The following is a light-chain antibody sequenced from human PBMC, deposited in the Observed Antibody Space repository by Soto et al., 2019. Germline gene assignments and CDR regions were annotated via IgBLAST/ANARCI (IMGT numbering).Light chain of an antibody. CDR3: AACEDSLSGVV. CDR1: SSNIGSNY. Sequence: QSVLTQPPSASGTPGQRVTISCSGSSSNIGSNYVYWYQQLPGTAPILLIYRNNQRASGVPYRFSGSKSGTSASLAIGGLRSEDEADYYCAACEDSLSGVVFGGGTKLTVL. V-gene: IGLV1-47*01. J-gene: IGLJ2*01. CDR2: RNN.